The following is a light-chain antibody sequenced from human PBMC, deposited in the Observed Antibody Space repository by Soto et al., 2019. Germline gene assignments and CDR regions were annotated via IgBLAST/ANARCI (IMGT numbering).Light chain of an antibody. Sequence: QSVLAQPASVSGSPVQSITICCTGTSSDVGGYEYVSWYQQHPGKAPKRIIYDVSDRPSGVSNRFSGSKSGNTASLAISGLQAEDEADYYCSSYTTSSPLGVFGTGTKVTVL. V-gene: IGLV2-14*03. CDR2: DVS. CDR1: SSDVGGYEY. J-gene: IGLJ1*01. CDR3: SSYTTSSPLGV.